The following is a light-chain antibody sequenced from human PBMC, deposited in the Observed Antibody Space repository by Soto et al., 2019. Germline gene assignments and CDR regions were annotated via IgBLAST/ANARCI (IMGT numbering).Light chain of an antibody. CDR1: SSDVGSYNL. Sequence: QSALTQPASVSGSPGQSITISCTGTSSDVGSYNLVSWYQQHPGKAPKLMIYEGSKRPSGVSNRFSGSKSGNTASLTISGLQAEDEADYYCSSSTHSNTLVFGGGTKLTVL. CDR2: EGS. V-gene: IGLV2-14*02. J-gene: IGLJ3*02. CDR3: SSSTHSNTLV.